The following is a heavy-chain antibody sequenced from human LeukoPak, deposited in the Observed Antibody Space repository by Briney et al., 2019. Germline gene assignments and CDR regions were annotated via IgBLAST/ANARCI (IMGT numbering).Heavy chain of an antibody. Sequence: SETLSLTCRVSGDSIGSSDWWNWVRQPPGKGLEWIGQIYHNGATTYNPSLESRVTMSVDKSNSQFSLKLRSVTAADTAIYYCARDPIPVLGVNFDYWGQGILVTVSS. CDR2: IYHNGAT. V-gene: IGHV4-4*02. D-gene: IGHD6-19*01. J-gene: IGHJ4*02. CDR1: GDSIGSSDW. CDR3: ARDPIPVLGVNFDY.